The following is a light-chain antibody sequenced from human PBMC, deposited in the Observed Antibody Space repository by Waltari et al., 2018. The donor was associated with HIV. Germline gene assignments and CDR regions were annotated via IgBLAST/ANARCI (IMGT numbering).Light chain of an antibody. CDR1: SSDVGGHNS. V-gene: IGLV2-14*01. J-gene: IGLJ2*01. CDR2: EVS. CDR3: SSYAANSRI. Sequence: QSALTQPASVSGSLGQSITISCTGTSSDVGGHNSVSWYQQHPGKPPNLVTSEVSNRPAGVSNRFSCSKSGNTASLTISGLQAEDEADYYCSSYAANSRIFGGGTRLTVL.